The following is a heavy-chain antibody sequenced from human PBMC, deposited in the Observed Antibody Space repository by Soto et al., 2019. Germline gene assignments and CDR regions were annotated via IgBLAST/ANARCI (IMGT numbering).Heavy chain of an antibody. J-gene: IGHJ6*02. V-gene: IGHV1-18*04. CDR1: GYTFTSYG. CDR3: ARDRDILVVPAAISNYYYGMYV. Sequence: ASVKVACKASGYTFTSYGISWVGQAPGQGLEWMGWVSAYNGNTNYAQKLQGGVTMTTDTSTSTAYMELRSLRSDDTAVYYCARDRDILVVPAAISNYYYGMYVWGQGTTVTVYS. D-gene: IGHD2-2*02. CDR2: VSAYNGNT.